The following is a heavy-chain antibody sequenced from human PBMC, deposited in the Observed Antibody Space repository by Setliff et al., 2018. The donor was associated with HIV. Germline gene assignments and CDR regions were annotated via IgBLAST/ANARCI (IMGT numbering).Heavy chain of an antibody. V-gene: IGHV4-31*03. J-gene: IGHJ4*02. D-gene: IGHD5-18*01. Sequence: SETLSLTCIVSGDSINSGGYYWSWIRQRPGKALEWIGHIYYSGNTHYSPSLKSRLTMSLDRSQNHFFLRLRSVTAADTAVYYCARGGGQLWLPFDHWGQGALVTVSS. CDR2: IYYSGNT. CDR3: ARGGGQLWLPFDH. CDR1: GDSINSGGYY.